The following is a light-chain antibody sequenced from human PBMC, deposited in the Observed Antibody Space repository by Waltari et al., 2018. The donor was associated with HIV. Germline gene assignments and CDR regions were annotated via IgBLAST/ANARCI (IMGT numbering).Light chain of an antibody. V-gene: IGKV1-33*01. CDR3: QHLDSLGALS. CDR2: GSS. Sequence: DIQMTQSPSSLSASVGDKVTITCQASDNIRTFLNWFHQKSGQAPKLLIYGSSNLQRGVSPRFSRGGFGTQFTFTINSLQPEDVGTYYCQHLDSLGALSFGGGTKVDI. J-gene: IGKJ4*01. CDR1: DNIRTF.